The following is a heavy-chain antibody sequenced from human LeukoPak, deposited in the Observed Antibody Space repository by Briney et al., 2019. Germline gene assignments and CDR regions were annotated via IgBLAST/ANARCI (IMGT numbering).Heavy chain of an antibody. V-gene: IGHV4-59*01. CDR3: ARVRHGAFDI. Sequence: SETLSLTCTVSGASIRNYFWTWIRQPPGKGLELIGYIYYSGSTNYNPSLKSRVTISVDTSKNQFSLKLSSVTAADTAVYYCARVRHGAFDIWGQGTMVTVSS. CDR1: GASIRNYF. CDR2: IYYSGST. J-gene: IGHJ3*02.